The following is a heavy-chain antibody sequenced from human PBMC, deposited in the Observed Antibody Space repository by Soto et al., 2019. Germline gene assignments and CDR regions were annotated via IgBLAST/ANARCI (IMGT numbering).Heavy chain of an antibody. V-gene: IGHV4-4*02. CDR1: SGSISSSNW. CDR3: ARVPTEYSRGPEGAFDI. CDR2: IYHSGST. J-gene: IGHJ3*02. D-gene: IGHD6-6*01. Sequence: QVQLQESGPGLVKPSGTLSLTCAVSSGSISSSNWWSWVRQPPGKGLEWIGEIYHSGSTNYNPSLKSRVTISVDKSKNQFSLKLSSVNAADTAVYYCARVPTEYSRGPEGAFDIWGQGTMVTVSS.